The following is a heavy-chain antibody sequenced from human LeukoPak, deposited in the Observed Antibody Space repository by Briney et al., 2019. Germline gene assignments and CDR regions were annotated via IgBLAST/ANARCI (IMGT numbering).Heavy chain of an antibody. CDR2: ISHIGSPI. CDR1: GFTFSSFA. J-gene: IGHJ3*02. D-gene: IGHD3-10*01. V-gene: IGHV3-48*03. Sequence: GGSLRLSCAASGFTFSSFAMNWVRQAPGKALEWVSYISHIGSPISYAGSVKGRFTISRDNAKNSLFLQMNSLGPEDTDVYYYARDGRHYYGSGNYYSKDAFDIWGQGTMVTVSS. CDR3: ARDGRHYYGSGNYYSKDAFDI.